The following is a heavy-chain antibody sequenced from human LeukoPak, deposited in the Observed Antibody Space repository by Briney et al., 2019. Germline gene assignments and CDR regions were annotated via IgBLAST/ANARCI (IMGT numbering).Heavy chain of an antibody. Sequence: SQTLSLTRGISGDSVFSNSAAWIWIRQSPSRGLEWLARTYYRSKWYNDYAVSVQSRITINSDTSRNQFSLQLNSVTPEDTAVYYCVRTLGYGIDVWGRGTAVTVSS. CDR3: VRTLGYGIDV. D-gene: IGHD7-27*01. V-gene: IGHV6-1*01. CDR2: TYYRSKWYN. J-gene: IGHJ6*02. CDR1: GDSVFSNSAA.